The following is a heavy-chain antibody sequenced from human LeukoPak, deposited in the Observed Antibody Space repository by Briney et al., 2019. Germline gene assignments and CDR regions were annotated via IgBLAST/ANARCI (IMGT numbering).Heavy chain of an antibody. V-gene: IGHV3-30*02. CDR1: GFTFSSYG. J-gene: IGHJ4*02. D-gene: IGHD2-2*02. Sequence: GRSLRLSCAASGFTFSSYGMHWVRQAPGKGLEWVAFIRYDGSNKYYADSVKGRFTISRDNSKNTLYLQMNSLRAEDTAVYYCAKEGDGYCSSTSCYRLDYWGQGTLVTVSS. CDR2: IRYDGSNK. CDR3: AKEGDGYCSSTSCYRLDY.